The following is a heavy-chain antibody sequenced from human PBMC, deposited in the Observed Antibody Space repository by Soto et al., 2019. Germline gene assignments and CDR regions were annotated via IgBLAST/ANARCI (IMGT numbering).Heavy chain of an antibody. CDR2: INGDGSTT. J-gene: IGHJ4*02. Sequence: EVHLVESGGGSVQPGGSLKLSCAVSGFAFSSYWLHWVRQVPGKGLVWVSRINGDGSTTSYADSVRGRFTISRDNAKDTLYLQMNSLRAEDTALYYCARVGQGRYYFDYWGQGTLVTVSS. CDR1: GFAFSSYW. V-gene: IGHV3-74*01. CDR3: ARVGQGRYYFDY.